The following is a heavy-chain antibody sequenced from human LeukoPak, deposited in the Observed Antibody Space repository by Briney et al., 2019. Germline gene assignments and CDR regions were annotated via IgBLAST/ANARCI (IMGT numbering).Heavy chain of an antibody. Sequence: PSETLSLTCTVSGGSVSSGSYYWSWIRQPPGKGLEWIGYIYYSGSTNYNPSRKSRVTISVDMSKNQFSLRLSSVTTADTAVYYCARVPGGGTAANWGQGTMVSVSS. D-gene: IGHD1-7*01. CDR2: IYYSGST. CDR3: ARVPGGGTAAN. CDR1: GGSVSSGSYY. J-gene: IGHJ3*01. V-gene: IGHV4-61*01.